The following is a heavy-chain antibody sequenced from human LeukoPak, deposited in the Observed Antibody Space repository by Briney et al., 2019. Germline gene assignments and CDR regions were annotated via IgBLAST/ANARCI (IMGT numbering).Heavy chain of an antibody. Sequence: PGGSLRLSCAASGFTFSSYGMHWVRQAPGKGLEWVAVISYDGSNKYYADSVKGRFTISRDNSKNTLYLQMNSLRAEDTAVYYCARISSIAAFIDYWGQGTLVTVSS. J-gene: IGHJ4*02. V-gene: IGHV3-30*03. CDR3: ARISSIAAFIDY. CDR1: GFTFSSYG. D-gene: IGHD6-6*01. CDR2: ISYDGSNK.